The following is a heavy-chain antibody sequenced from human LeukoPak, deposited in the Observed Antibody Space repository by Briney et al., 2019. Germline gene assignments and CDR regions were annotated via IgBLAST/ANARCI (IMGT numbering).Heavy chain of an antibody. Sequence: GGSLRLSCAAWGFTWSNYAVRGVRGVPERGREGVSTIRGSGGSTSYADLLKGPFSTSRENSKTTLFLQMNGMRADDTAVSYCAKARGYTSGLGTLDYWGHGTLVTAST. CDR1: GFTWSNYA. J-gene: IGHJ4*01. CDR2: IRGSGGST. D-gene: IGHD6-19*01. CDR3: AKARGYTSGLGTLDY. V-gene: IGHV3-23*01.